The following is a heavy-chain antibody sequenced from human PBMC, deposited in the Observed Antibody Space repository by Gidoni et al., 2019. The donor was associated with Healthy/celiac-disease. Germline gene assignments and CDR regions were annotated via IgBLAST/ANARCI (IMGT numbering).Heavy chain of an antibody. J-gene: IGHJ4*02. V-gene: IGHV3-30-3*01. CDR2: ISYDGSNK. D-gene: IGHD2-15*01. CDR3: ARPDIVVVVAGGGIDY. CDR1: GFTFSSYA. Sequence: QVQLVESGGGVVQPGRSLRLSCAASGFTFSSYAMHWVRQAPGKGLEWVAVISYDGSNKYYADSVKGRFTISRDNSKNTLYLQMNSLRAEDTAVYYCARPDIVVVVAGGGIDYWGQGTLVTVSS.